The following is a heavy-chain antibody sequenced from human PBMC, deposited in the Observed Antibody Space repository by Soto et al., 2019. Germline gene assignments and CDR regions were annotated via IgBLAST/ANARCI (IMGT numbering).Heavy chain of an antibody. CDR3: ARDREYYYDSSGNYYYHYGMDV. D-gene: IGHD3-22*01. CDR2: ISGYNGNT. CDR1: GYTFTNYG. V-gene: IGHV1-18*04. Sequence: QVQLVESGAEVKKPGASVTVSCKASGYTFTNYGISWVRPAPGQGLEWMGWISGYNGNTKYAQKFQGRVTMTTDTPTNTAYMDLRSLRSDDTAVYYCARDREYYYDSSGNYYYHYGMDVWGQGTTVTVS. J-gene: IGHJ6*02.